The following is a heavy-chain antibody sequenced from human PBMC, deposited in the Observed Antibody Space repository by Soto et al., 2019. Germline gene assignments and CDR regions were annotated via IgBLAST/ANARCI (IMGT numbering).Heavy chain of an antibody. V-gene: IGHV3-30*18. CDR2: ISYDGSNK. J-gene: IGHJ4*02. CDR3: AKPLEGPSGCLDY. CDR1: GFTFSSYG. Sequence: EGVLKRNCADSGFTFSSYGMQRVREAPGKGLEWVAVISYDGSNKYYADSVKGRFTISRDNSKNTLYLQMNSLRAEDTAVYYCAKPLEGPSGCLDYWGQGTLVTVSS. D-gene: IGHD6-19*01.